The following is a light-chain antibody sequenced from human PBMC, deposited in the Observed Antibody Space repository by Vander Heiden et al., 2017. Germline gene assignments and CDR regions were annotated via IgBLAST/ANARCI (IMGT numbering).Light chain of an antibody. CDR1: RSDVGGDNY. Sequence: AALTQPSSVYGAPGQSVTISCTGTRSDVGGDNYVSWYQHPPGKDPNLMVYVVSKRPSGFPARFCGSKSGNTATTTTSVLQAEEEADYYCCSYEGSYTTVVFGGGTKLTVL. V-gene: IGLV2-11*01. CDR3: CSYEGSYTTVV. J-gene: IGLJ2*01. CDR2: VVS.